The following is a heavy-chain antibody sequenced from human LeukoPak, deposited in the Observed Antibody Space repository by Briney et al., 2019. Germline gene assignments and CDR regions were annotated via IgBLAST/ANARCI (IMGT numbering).Heavy chain of an antibody. CDR3: ARDGVVYGMDV. V-gene: IGHV3-53*04. CDR1: GFTFSSYS. D-gene: IGHD3-16*01. J-gene: IGHJ6*02. Sequence: GGSLRLSCAASGFTFSSYSMNWVRQAPGKGLEWVSVIYSGGSTYYADSVKGRFAISRHNPKNTLYLQMNSLRAEDTAVYYCARDGVVYGMDVWGQGTTVTVSS. CDR2: IYSGGST.